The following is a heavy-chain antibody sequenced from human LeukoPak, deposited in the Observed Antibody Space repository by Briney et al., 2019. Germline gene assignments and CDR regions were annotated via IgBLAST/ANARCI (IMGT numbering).Heavy chain of an antibody. CDR2: IYYSGST. D-gene: IGHD3-16*02. CDR3: ASEYDYVWGSYRYDRYFDY. Sequence: SEPLSLTCTVSGGSVSSGSYYWSWIRQPPGKGLEWIGYIYYSGSTNYNPSLKSRVTISVDTSKNQFSLKLSSVTAADTPVYYCASEYDYVWGSYRYDRYFDYWGQGTLVTVSS. V-gene: IGHV4-61*01. CDR1: GGSVSSGSYY. J-gene: IGHJ4*02.